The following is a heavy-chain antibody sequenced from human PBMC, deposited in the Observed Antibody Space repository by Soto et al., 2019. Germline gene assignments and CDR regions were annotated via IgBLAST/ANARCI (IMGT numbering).Heavy chain of an antibody. CDR3: AREREVCSSTNCHFDY. Sequence: QVQLVQSGAEVKKPGASVKISCKASGYTFISNYVYWVRQAPGQGLEWMGIINPRGASTSYAQKFQGRVTMTSDTSTSTFYMDLSSLTSDDTAVYYCAREREVCSSTNCHFDYWGQGALVTVSS. CDR2: INPRGAST. J-gene: IGHJ4*02. CDR1: GYTFISNY. D-gene: IGHD2-2*01. V-gene: IGHV1-46*01.